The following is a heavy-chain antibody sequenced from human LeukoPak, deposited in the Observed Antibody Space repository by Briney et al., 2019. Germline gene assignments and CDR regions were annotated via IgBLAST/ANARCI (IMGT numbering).Heavy chain of an antibody. J-gene: IGHJ6*04. CDR2: ISSTGTTV. D-gene: IGHD1-26*01. Sequence: TGGSLRLSCAASGFSFSDYYMSWIRQAPGKGLEWVSYISSTGTTVYYADSVKGRFTISRDNAKNLLYLQMNSLRAEDTAVYYCACLVGATQDVWGKGTTVIVSS. V-gene: IGHV3-11*01. CDR1: GFSFSDYY. CDR3: ACLVGATQDV.